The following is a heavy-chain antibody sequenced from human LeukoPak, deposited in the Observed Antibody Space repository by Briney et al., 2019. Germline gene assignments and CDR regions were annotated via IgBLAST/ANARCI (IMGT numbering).Heavy chain of an antibody. J-gene: IGHJ6*03. D-gene: IGHD5-18*01. Sequence: PSETLSLTCTVSGGSISSYYWSWIRQPPGKGLEWIGYIYYSGSTNYNPSLKSRVTISVDTSKNQSSLKLSSVTAADTAVYYCARGYSYHYYYMDVWGKGTTVTVSS. CDR1: GGSISSYY. CDR3: ARGYSYHYYYMDV. V-gene: IGHV4-59*01. CDR2: IYYSGST.